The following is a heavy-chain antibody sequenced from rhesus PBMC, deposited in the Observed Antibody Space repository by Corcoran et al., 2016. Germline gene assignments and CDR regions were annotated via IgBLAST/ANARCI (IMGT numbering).Heavy chain of an antibody. V-gene: IGHV4-147*01. CDR2: IYGGSGTT. CDR1: GDSISNYW. Sequence: QVQLQESGPGVVKPSETLSLTCAVSGDSISNYWWGWIRQPPGKGLEWIGQIYGGSGTTSSNPSLKSRVTISRDTSKNQFSLKLTSVTAADTAVYYCAREGESDYWGQGVLVTVSS. J-gene: IGHJ4*01. CDR3: AREGESDY.